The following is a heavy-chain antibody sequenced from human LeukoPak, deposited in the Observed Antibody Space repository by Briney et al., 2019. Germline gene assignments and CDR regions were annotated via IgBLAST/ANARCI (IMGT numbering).Heavy chain of an antibody. CDR1: GGTFGSYA. J-gene: IGHJ3*02. CDR3: ARGALAYCGGDCPFDI. CDR2: IIPIFGTA. D-gene: IGHD2-21*02. V-gene: IGHV1-69*13. Sequence: ASVKVSCKASGGTFGSYAISWVRQAPGQGLEWMGGIIPIFGTANYAQKFQGRVTITADESTSTAYMELSSLRSEDTAVYYCARGALAYCGGDCPFDIWGQGTMVTVSS.